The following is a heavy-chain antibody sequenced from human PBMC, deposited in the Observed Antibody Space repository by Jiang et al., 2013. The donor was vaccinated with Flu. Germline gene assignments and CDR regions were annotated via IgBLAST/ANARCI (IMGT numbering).Heavy chain of an antibody. CDR1: GGSFSGYY. J-gene: IGHJ6*03. Sequence: LLKPSETLSLTCAVYGGSFSGYYWSWIRQPPGKGLEWIGEINHSGSTNYNPSLKSRVTISVDTSKNQFSLKLSSVTAADTAVYYCARVDYSSSYPGYMDVWGKGTTVTVSS. V-gene: IGHV4-34*01. D-gene: IGHD6-6*01. CDR2: INHSGST. CDR3: ARVDYSSSYPGYMDV.